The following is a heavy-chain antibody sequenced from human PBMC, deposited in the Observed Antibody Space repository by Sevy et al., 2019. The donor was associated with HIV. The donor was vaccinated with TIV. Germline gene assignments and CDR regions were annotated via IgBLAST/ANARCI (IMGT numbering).Heavy chain of an antibody. V-gene: IGHV6-1*01. J-gene: IGHJ3*02. CDR3: AREYSSGWYRDDAFDI. Sequence: SQTLSLTCAISGDSVSSNSAAWNWIRQSPSRGLEWLGRTYYRSKWYNDYAVSVKSRITINPDTSKNQFSLQLNCVTPEDTAVYYCAREYSSGWYRDDAFDIWGQGTMVTVSS. CDR1: GDSVSSNSAA. CDR2: TYYRSKWYN. D-gene: IGHD6-19*01.